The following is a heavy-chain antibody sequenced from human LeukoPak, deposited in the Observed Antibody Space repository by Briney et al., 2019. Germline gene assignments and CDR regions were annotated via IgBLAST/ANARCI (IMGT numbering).Heavy chain of an antibody. Sequence: SETLSLTCSVSGGSFSNFYWSWIRQPPGKGLGWIGFTSYSGGTKYNPSLKSRVAISVDKAKNQFSLKLISVTAADTAVYYCARGYFFADTGYYDDYWGQGTLVTVSP. V-gene: IGHV4-59*01. CDR2: TSYSGGT. CDR1: GGSFSNFY. J-gene: IGHJ4*02. CDR3: ARGYFFADTGYYDDY. D-gene: IGHD3-9*01.